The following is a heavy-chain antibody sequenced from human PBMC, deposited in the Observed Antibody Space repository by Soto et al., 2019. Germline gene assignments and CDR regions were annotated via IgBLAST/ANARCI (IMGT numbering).Heavy chain of an antibody. CDR1: GGSISSGGYY. Sequence: SLTCTVSGGSISSGGYYWSWICQHPGKGLEWIGYIYYSGSTYYNPSLKSRVTISVDTSKNQFSLKLSSVTAADTAVYYCASNPCSSTSCYGGYYYYGMDGWGQGTTVTVPS. CDR2: IYYSGST. CDR3: ASNPCSSTSCYGGYYYYGMDG. V-gene: IGHV4-31*03. D-gene: IGHD2-2*01. J-gene: IGHJ6*02.